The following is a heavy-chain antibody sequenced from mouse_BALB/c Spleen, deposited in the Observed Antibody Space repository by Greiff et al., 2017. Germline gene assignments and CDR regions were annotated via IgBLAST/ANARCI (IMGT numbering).Heavy chain of an antibody. V-gene: IGHV2-6-2*01. Sequence: VQGVESGPDLVAPSQSLSITCTVSGFSLTSYGVHWVRQPPGKGLEWLVVIWSDGSTTYNSALKSRLSISKDNSKSQVFLKMNSLQTDDTAMYYCARSGSRSYWYFDVWGAGTTVTVSS. CDR3: ARSGSRSYWYFDV. J-gene: IGHJ1*01. CDR1: GFSLTSYG. CDR2: IWSDGST. D-gene: IGHD1-1*01.